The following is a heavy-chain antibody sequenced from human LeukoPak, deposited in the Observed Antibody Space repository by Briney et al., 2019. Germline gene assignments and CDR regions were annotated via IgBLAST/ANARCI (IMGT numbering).Heavy chain of an antibody. CDR2: IIPIFGTA. V-gene: IGHV1-69*05. CDR1: GGTFSSYA. J-gene: IGHJ6*03. D-gene: IGHD3-22*01. Sequence: SVKVSCKAPGGTFSSYAISWVRQAPGQGLEWMGGIIPIFGTANYAQKFQGRVTITTDESTSTAYMELRSLRSEDTAVYYCARGVIAGRPGYYYYYMDVWGKGTTVTVSS. CDR3: ARGVIAGRPGYYYYYMDV.